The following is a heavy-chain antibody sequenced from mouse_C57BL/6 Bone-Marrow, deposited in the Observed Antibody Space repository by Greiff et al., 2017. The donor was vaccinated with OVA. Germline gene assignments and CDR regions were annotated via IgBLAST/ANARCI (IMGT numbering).Heavy chain of an antibody. D-gene: IGHD1-1*01. CDR3: ARCSYYYGSSYWYFDV. Sequence: EVQLQQSGPELVKPGASVKISCKASGYTFTDYYMNWVKQSHGKSLEWIGDINPNNGGTSYNQKFKGKATLTVDKSSSTAYMELRSLTSEDSAVYYCARCSYYYGSSYWYFDVWGTGTTVTVSS. J-gene: IGHJ1*03. CDR1: GYTFTDYY. CDR2: INPNNGGT. V-gene: IGHV1-26*01.